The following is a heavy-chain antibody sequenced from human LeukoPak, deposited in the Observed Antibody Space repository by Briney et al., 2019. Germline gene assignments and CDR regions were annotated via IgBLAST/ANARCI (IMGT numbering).Heavy chain of an antibody. CDR3: ASTRGSGWLTR. V-gene: IGHV4-30-2*01. D-gene: IGHD6-19*01. Sequence: PSQTLSLTCAVSGGSISSGGYFWSWIRQPPGKGLEWIGYIYHSGSTYYNPSLKSRVTISVDRSKNQFSLKLSSVTAADTAVYYCASTRGSGWLTRWGQGTLVTVSS. CDR1: GGSISSGGYF. CDR2: IYHSGST. J-gene: IGHJ4*02.